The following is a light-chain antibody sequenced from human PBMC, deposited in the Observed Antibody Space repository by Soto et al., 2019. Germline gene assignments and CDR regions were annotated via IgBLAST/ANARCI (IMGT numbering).Light chain of an antibody. Sequence: QSVLTQPPSASGTPGQRVTISCSGSSSNIGSNYVYWYQQLPGTAPKLLISRNNNRPSGVPDRFSGSKSGTSASLAIAGLQAEDEADYYCQSYDSSLSIWVFGGGTQLTVL. J-gene: IGLJ3*02. V-gene: IGLV1-47*02. CDR2: RNN. CDR3: QSYDSSLSIWV. CDR1: SSNIGSNY.